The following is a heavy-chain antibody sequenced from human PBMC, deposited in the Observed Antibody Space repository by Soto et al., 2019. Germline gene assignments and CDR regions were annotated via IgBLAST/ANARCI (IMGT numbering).Heavy chain of an antibody. Sequence: EVQLLESGGGLVQPGGSLRLSCAASGFTFSSYAMSWVRQAPGKGLEWVSVISGSGDSTYYADCVRGRFTISRDNSKNALYLQMNSLRAEDTAVYYCAKDRDGAAAGPTKFYGMDVWAKGPRSPSP. CDR2: ISGSGDST. V-gene: IGHV3-23*01. J-gene: IGHJ6*02. D-gene: IGHD6-13*01. CDR3: AKDRDGAAAGPTKFYGMDV. CDR1: GFTFSSYA.